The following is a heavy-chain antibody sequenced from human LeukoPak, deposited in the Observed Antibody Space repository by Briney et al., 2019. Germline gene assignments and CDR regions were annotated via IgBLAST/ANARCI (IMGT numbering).Heavy chain of an antibody. CDR2: IYHSGST. Sequence: SETLSLTCTVSGGSISSGGYYWSWIRQPPGKGLEWIGYIYHSGSTYYNPSLKSRVTISVDRSKNQFSLKLSSVTAADTAVYYCARGDRGLLRFLLYAFDIWGQGTMVTVSS. V-gene: IGHV4-30-2*01. J-gene: IGHJ3*02. CDR1: GGSISSGGYY. CDR3: ARGDRGLLRFLLYAFDI. D-gene: IGHD3-3*01.